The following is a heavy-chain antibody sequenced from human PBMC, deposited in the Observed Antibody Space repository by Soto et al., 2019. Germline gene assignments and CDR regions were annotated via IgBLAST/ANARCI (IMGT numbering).Heavy chain of an antibody. CDR1: GFSLNDARAG. CDR3: ERIQDYVWGSYPYDV. D-gene: IGHD3-16*02. J-gene: IGHJ4*02. Sequence: VSGPTLVNPTETLTLTCTVSGFSLNDARAGVSWIRQSPGRALEWLAHIFSNDEKSYSTSLFNRLTISKDTSKGQVVLTMTNMGPVDTATYFCERIQDYVWGSYPYDVWGQGSLVTVSS. CDR2: IFSNDEK. V-gene: IGHV2-26*01.